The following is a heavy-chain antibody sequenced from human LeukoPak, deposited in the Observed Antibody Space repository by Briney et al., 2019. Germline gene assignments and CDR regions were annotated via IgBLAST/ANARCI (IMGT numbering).Heavy chain of an antibody. J-gene: IGHJ6*02. CDR3: ARVDPHYYYYGMDV. Sequence: ASVKVSCKASGYTFTCYYMHWVRQAPGQGLEWMGRINPNSGGTNYAQKFQGRVTMTRDTSISTAYMALSRLRSDDTAVYYCARVDPHYYYYGMDVWGQGTTVTVSS. CDR2: INPNSGGT. V-gene: IGHV1-2*06. CDR1: GYTFTCYY.